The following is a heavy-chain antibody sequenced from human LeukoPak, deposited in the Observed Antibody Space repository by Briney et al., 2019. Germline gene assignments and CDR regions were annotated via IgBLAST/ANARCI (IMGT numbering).Heavy chain of an antibody. V-gene: IGHV3-48*01. CDR1: GFTFSSYS. D-gene: IGHD3-22*01. Sequence: GGSLRLSCAASGFTFSSYSMNWVRQAPGKGLEWGSYISSSSSTIYYADSVKGRFTISRDNAKNSLYLQMNSLRAEDTAVYYCARASPMIGAFDIWGQGTMVTVSS. CDR3: ARASPMIGAFDI. CDR2: ISSSSSTI. J-gene: IGHJ3*02.